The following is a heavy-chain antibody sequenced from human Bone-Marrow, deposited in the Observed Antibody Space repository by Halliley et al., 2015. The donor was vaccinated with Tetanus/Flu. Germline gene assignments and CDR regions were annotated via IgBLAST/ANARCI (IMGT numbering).Heavy chain of an antibody. CDR1: GDSISNSRW. Sequence: TLSLTCAVSGDSISNSRWWSWVRQPPGKGLEWIGDIHHSGTTNYNQSLKSRVTLSVDKSKKRFSLKLTSVTAADTAVYYCARSLYYYESSGSYFFDYWGQGTLVTVSS. J-gene: IGHJ4*02. CDR3: ARSLYYYESSGSYFFDY. CDR2: IHHSGTT. V-gene: IGHV4-4*02. D-gene: IGHD3-22*01.